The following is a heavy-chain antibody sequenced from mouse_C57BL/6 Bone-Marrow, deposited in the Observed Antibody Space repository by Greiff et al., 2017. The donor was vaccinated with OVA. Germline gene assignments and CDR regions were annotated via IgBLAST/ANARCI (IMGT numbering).Heavy chain of an antibody. V-gene: IGHV1-47*01. D-gene: IGHD1-1*01. CDR1: GYTFTTYP. CDR2: FHPYNDDT. J-gene: IGHJ1*03. CDR3: ERGALYGSSFYWYFDV. Sequence: VQLQQSGAELVKPGASVKMSCKASGYTFTTYPIEWMKQNHGKSLEWIGNFHPYNDDTKYNEKFKGKATLTVEKSSSTVYLELSRLTSDESAVYYCERGALYGSSFYWYFDVWGTGTTVTVSS.